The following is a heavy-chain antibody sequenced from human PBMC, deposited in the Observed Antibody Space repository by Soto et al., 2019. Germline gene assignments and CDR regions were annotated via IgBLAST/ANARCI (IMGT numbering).Heavy chain of an antibody. J-gene: IGHJ4*02. V-gene: IGHV4-59*01. D-gene: IGHD5-18*01. Sequence: PSETLSLTCTVSGGSITSYYWSWIRQPPGKGLEWIGYIYYSGSTNYNPSLKSRVTISVDTSKNQFSLKLSSVTAADTAVYYCAGGGGGGGIQLWLEFDYWGQGTLVTVSS. CDR3: AGGGGGGGIQLWLEFDY. CDR1: GGSITSYY. CDR2: IYYSGST.